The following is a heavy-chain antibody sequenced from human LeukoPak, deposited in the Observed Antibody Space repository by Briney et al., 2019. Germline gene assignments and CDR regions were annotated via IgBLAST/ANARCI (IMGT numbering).Heavy chain of an antibody. CDR2: INHSGST. J-gene: IGHJ4*02. D-gene: IGHD3-22*01. CDR3: ARVGDYYDSSGYYSLFDY. V-gene: IGHV4-34*01. CDR1: GGSFSGYY. Sequence: SETLSLTCAVYGGSFSGYYWSWIRQPPGKGLEWIGEINHSGSTNYNPSLKSRVTISVDTSKNQFSLKLSSVTAADTAVYYCARVGDYYDSSGYYSLFDYWGQGTLVTVSS.